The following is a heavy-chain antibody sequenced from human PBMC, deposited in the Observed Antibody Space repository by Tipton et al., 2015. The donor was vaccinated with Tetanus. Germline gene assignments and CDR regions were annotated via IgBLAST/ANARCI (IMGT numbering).Heavy chain of an antibody. CDR3: ARAGVAVAGTGSVYYGMDV. D-gene: IGHD6-19*01. Sequence: GLVKPSQTLSLTCAISGDSVSSNSAAWNWIRQSPSRGLEWLGRTYYRSKWYNDYAVSVKSRITINPDTSKNQFSLQLNSVTPEDTAVYYCARAGVAVAGTGSVYYGMDVWGQGTTVTVSS. CDR1: GDSVSSNSAA. CDR2: TYYRSKWYN. J-gene: IGHJ6*02. V-gene: IGHV6-1*01.